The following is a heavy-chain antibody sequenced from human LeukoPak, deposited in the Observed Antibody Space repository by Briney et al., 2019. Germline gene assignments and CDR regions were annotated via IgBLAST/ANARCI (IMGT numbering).Heavy chain of an antibody. CDR1: GFTFSSYS. J-gene: IGHJ4*02. Sequence: GGSLRLSCAASGFTFSSYSMNWVRQAPGKGLEWVSYISSSSTIYYADSVKGRFTISRDNSKNTLYLQMNSLRAEDTAVYYCAKDYSDSSGYFSLSRPLDYWGQGTLVTVSS. V-gene: IGHV3-48*01. CDR2: ISSSSTI. CDR3: AKDYSDSSGYFSLSRPLDY. D-gene: IGHD3-22*01.